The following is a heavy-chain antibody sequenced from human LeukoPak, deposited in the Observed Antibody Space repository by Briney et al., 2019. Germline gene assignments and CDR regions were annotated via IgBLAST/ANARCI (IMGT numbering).Heavy chain of an antibody. D-gene: IGHD5-18*01. V-gene: IGHV3-11*01. CDR2: ISTSGTTI. Sequence: GGSLRLSCAASGFTFSDYYMSWIRQAPGKGLDFISYISTSGTTIYYADSVKGRFTISRDNAKNSLYLQMNSLRAEDTAVYYCARGRKYTSGYRVTELGSGYSDYWGQGTLVTVSS. J-gene: IGHJ4*02. CDR1: GFTFSDYY. CDR3: ARGRKYTSGYRVTELGSGYSDY.